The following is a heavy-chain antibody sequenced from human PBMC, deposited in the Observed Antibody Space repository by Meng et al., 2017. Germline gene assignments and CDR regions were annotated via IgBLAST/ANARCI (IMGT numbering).Heavy chain of an antibody. CDR1: GCSIIIISYY. D-gene: IGHD4-23*01. CDR2: IYYSGST. V-gene: IGHV4-39*07. J-gene: IGHJ4*02. CDR3: ARDGRLTGLLWDHLYGGKSGSY. Sequence: SETLSLTFTVSGCSIIIISYYWGWIRQPPGKGLEWIGSIYYSGSTYYNPSLKSRVTISVATSKNQFSLKLSSVTAADTAVYYCARDGRLTGLLWDHLYGGKSGSYWGQGTLVTVSS.